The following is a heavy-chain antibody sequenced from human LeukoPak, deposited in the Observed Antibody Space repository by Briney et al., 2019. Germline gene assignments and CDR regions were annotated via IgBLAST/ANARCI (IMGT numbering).Heavy chain of an antibody. D-gene: IGHD3-9*01. CDR2: ISSSSSTI. Sequence: PGGSLRLSCAASGFTFSSYAMSWVRQAPGKGLEWVSYISSSSSTIYYADSVKGRFTISRDNAKNSLYLQMNSLRDEDTAVYYCARRRMVLRYFDWLFDAFDIWGQGTMVTVSS. CDR3: ARRRMVLRYFDWLFDAFDI. V-gene: IGHV3-48*02. J-gene: IGHJ3*02. CDR1: GFTFSSYA.